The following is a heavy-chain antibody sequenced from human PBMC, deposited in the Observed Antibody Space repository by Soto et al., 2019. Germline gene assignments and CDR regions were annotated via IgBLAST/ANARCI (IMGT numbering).Heavy chain of an antibody. CDR1: GGSISSGGYY. CDR3: ARDKRGRDILTAYYYYGMDV. CDR2: IYYSGST. D-gene: IGHD3-9*01. Sequence: SETLSLTCTVSGGSISSGGYYWSWIRQHPGKGLEWIGYIYYSGSTYYNPSLKSRVTISVDTSKNQFSLKLSSVTAADTAVYYCARDKRGRDILTAYYYYGMDVWGQGTTVTVSS. V-gene: IGHV4-31*03. J-gene: IGHJ6*02.